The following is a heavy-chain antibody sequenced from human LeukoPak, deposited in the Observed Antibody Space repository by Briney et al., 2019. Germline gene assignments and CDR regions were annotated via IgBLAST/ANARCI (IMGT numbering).Heavy chain of an antibody. J-gene: IGHJ4*02. V-gene: IGHV3-21*01. CDR1: GFSFSSYR. CDR3: ARSSEYYFDY. CDR2: ISSNNGYI. Sequence: GGSLRLSCAASGFSFSSYRMNWVRQAPGKGLEWVASISSNNGYIYYADSVKGRFTISRDNGENSLHLQMNSLRAEDTAVYYCARSSEYYFDYWGQGTLVTVSS.